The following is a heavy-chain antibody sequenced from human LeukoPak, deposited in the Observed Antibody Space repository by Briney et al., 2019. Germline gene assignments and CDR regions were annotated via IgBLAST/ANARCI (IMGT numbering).Heavy chain of an antibody. Sequence: SETLSLTCTVSGGSISSSSYYWGWIRQPPGKGLEWIGSIYYSGSNNYNPSLKSRVTMSVDTSKNQFSLKLSSVIAADTAVYYCARGGGRRGYYFDYWGQGTLVIVSS. D-gene: IGHD3-10*01. V-gene: IGHV4-39*07. CDR3: ARGGGRRGYYFDY. J-gene: IGHJ4*02. CDR2: IYYSGSN. CDR1: GGSISSSSYY.